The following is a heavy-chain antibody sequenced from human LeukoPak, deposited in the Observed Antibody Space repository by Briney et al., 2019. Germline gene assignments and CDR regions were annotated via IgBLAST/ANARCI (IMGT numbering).Heavy chain of an antibody. J-gene: IGHJ4*02. V-gene: IGHV4-59*01. CDR3: ARGRRGYSSYQDY. CDR1: GGSISSYY. Sequence: SETLSLTCTVSGGSISSYYWSWIRQPPGKGLEWIGYIYYSGSTNYNPSLKSRVTISVDTSKNQFSLKLSSVTAADTAVYYCARGRRGYSSYQDYWGQGTLVTVSS. CDR2: IYYSGST. D-gene: IGHD4-11*01.